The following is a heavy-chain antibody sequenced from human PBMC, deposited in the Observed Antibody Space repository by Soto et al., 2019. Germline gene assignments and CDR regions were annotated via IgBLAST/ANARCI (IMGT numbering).Heavy chain of an antibody. V-gene: IGHV3-74*01. CDR2: ISGDASST. J-gene: IGHJ4*02. D-gene: IGHD1-1*01. CDR1: GFTFSDYW. Sequence: PGGSLRLSCAAPGFTFSDYWMHWVRQVPGKGLVWVSRISGDASSTSYADSVKGRFTISRDNAKNTLYVQMNSLRAEDTAVYYCARGIGYSAQDYWGQGTPVTVSS. CDR3: ARGIGYSAQDY.